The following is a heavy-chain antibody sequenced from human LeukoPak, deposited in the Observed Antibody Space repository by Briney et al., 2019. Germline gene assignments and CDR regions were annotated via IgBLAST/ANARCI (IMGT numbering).Heavy chain of an antibody. J-gene: IGHJ4*02. V-gene: IGHV3-73*01. D-gene: IGHD3-16*01. CDR1: GFTFSGSA. Sequence: GGSLRLSCAASGFTFSGSAMHWVRQASGKGLEWVGRIRSKANSYATAYAASVKGRFSISRDDSKNTAYLQMNSLKTEDTAVYYCTRRVWGGPEDYWGQGTLVTVSS. CDR3: TRRVWGGPEDY. CDR2: IRSKANSYAT.